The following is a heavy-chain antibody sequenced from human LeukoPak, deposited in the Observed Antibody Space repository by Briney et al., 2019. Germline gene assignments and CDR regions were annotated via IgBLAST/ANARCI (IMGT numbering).Heavy chain of an antibody. J-gene: IGHJ5*02. Sequence: SETLSLTCAVHGGSFSGYYWSWIRQPPGKGLEWIGEINHSGSTNYNPSLKSRVTISVDTSKNQFSLKLSSVTAADTAVYYCARGRRYYYGSGSSNWFDPWGQGTLVTVSS. D-gene: IGHD3-10*01. CDR3: ARGRRYYYGSGSSNWFDP. CDR1: GGSFSGYY. V-gene: IGHV4-34*01. CDR2: INHSGST.